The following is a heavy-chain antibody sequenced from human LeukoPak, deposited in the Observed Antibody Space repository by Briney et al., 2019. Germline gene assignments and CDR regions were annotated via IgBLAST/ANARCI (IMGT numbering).Heavy chain of an antibody. J-gene: IGHJ4*02. CDR2: IFDSVST. CDR1: GGSISSYY. Sequence: PSETLSLTCTVSGGSISSYYWSWVRPSPGEGLGWVGYIFDSVSTNYNPSLKSRVTISEDTSKHQFSLRLRSVTAADTAVYYCARGGSHCGGDCYDYWGQGTLVTVSS. V-gene: IGHV4-59*01. CDR3: ARGGSHCGGDCYDY. D-gene: IGHD2-21*01.